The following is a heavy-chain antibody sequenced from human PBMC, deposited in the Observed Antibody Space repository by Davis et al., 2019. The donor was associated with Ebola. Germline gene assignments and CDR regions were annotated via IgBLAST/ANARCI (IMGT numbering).Heavy chain of an antibody. CDR3: ARDWRGFDY. Sequence: PSETLSLTCAVYGEPLSDYYWSWIRQPPGKGLEWIGELSHSGGTNYSPSLKSRVTISVDRSKNQFSLKLNSVTAADTAVYYCARDWRGFDYWGQGTLVTVSS. D-gene: IGHD3-3*01. CDR2: LSHSGGT. CDR1: GEPLSDYY. V-gene: IGHV4-34*01. J-gene: IGHJ4*02.